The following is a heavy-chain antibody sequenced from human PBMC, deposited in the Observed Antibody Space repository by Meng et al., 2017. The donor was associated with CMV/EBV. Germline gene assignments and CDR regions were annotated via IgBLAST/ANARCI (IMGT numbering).Heavy chain of an antibody. V-gene: IGHV3-74*01. CDR2: IKSDGSST. CDR1: LTFSSYG. CDR3: ARGGDVLLWFGEFHLDY. Sequence: LTFSSYGMHWVGQGQGKGLVWVSRIKSDGSSTSYADSVKGRFTISRDNAKNTLYLQMNSLRAEDTAVYYCARGGDVLLWFGEFHLDYWGQGTLVTVSS. J-gene: IGHJ4*02. D-gene: IGHD3-10*01.